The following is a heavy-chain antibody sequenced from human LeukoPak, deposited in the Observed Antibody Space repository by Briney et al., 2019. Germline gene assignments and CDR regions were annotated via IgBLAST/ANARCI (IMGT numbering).Heavy chain of an antibody. J-gene: IGHJ4*01. D-gene: IGHD3-10*01. CDR3: TKLARAPRDFDY. CDR1: GFTFSSHA. CDR2: SRDKGNSYTT. V-gene: IGHV3-72*01. Sequence: GGSLRLSCAASGFTFSSHAMHWVRQAPGKGLEWVGRSRDKGNSYTTAYAASVRGRFTISRDDSKNSLYLQMNSLKIEDTAVYYCTKLARAPRDFDYWGQGTLVTVSS.